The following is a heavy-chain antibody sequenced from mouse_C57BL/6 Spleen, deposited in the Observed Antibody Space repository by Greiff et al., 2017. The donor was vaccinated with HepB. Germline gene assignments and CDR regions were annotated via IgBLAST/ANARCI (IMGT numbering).Heavy chain of an antibody. D-gene: IGHD2-1*01. CDR1: GFNIKDDY. Sequence: EVQLQQSGAELVRPGASVKLSCTASGFNIKDDYMHWVKQRPEQGLEWIGWIDPENGDTEYASKFQGKATITADTSSNTAYLQLSSLTSEDTAVYYCTTDYGNYEGYFDVWGTGTTVTVSS. J-gene: IGHJ1*03. V-gene: IGHV14-4*01. CDR2: IDPENGDT. CDR3: TTDYGNYEGYFDV.